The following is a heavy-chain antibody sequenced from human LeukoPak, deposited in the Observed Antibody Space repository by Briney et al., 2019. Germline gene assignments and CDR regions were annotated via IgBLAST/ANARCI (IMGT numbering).Heavy chain of an antibody. CDR1: GFTFSSDS. CDR2: ISSSGSYI. V-gene: IGHV3-21*01. CDR3: ALSSGRWDWFDP. J-gene: IGHJ5*02. D-gene: IGHD3-16*02. Sequence: GGSLRLSCAASGFTFSSDSMNWVRQAPGKGLEWVSSISSSGSYIYYADLLKGRFIISRDNAKNSLYLQMNSLRAEDTAVYYCALSSGRWDWFDPWGQGTLVTVSS.